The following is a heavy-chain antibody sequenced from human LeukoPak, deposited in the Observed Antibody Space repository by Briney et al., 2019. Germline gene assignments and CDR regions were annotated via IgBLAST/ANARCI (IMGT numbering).Heavy chain of an antibody. CDR2: IIPIFGTA. CDR3: AVPKGGSSWYAQIDY. J-gene: IGHJ4*02. CDR1: GGTFSSYA. V-gene: IGHV1-69*05. Sequence: SVKVSCKASGGTFSSYAISWVRQAPGQGLEWMGGIIPIFGTADYAQKFQGRVTITTDESTSTAYMELSSLRSEDTAVYYCAVPKGGSSWYAQIDYWGQGTLVTVSS. D-gene: IGHD6-13*01.